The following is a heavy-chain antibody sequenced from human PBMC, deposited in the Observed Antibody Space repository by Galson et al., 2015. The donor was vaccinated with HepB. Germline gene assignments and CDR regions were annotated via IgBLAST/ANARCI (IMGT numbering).Heavy chain of an antibody. J-gene: IGHJ4*02. D-gene: IGHD2-2*01. CDR2: TYYRSRWFT. CDR1: GDSVSSDSAT. V-gene: IGHV6-1*01. CDR3: ARGGAVAPADA. Sequence: CAISGDSVSSDSATWNWIRQSPARGLEWLGRTYYRSRWFTDYTVSMRSRITVSADTSKNQFSLQLNSVTPEDTAVYYCARGGAVAPADAWGQGTLVAVSP.